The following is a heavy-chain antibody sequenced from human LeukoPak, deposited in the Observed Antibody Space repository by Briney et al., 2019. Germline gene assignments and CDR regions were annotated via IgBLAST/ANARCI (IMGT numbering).Heavy chain of an antibody. D-gene: IGHD6-19*01. CDR2: IYYSGGT. Sequence: SETLSHTCTVSDGSIRGYYWSWIRQPPGKRLEWIGYIYYSGGTNYNPSLESRVTISVDTSKNQFSLKVRSVTAADTAVYYCARGGRIAVAGPTFDYWGQGTLVTVSS. J-gene: IGHJ4*02. CDR1: DGSIRGYY. CDR3: ARGGRIAVAGPTFDY. V-gene: IGHV4-59*01.